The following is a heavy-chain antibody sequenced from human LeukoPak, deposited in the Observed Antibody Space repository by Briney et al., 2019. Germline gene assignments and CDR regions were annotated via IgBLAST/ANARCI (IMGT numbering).Heavy chain of an antibody. J-gene: IGHJ4*02. CDR3: ARNKDSSGWNFDY. CDR2: ISYDGRNE. CDR1: GFTFSNYA. Sequence: PGRSLRLSCAASGFTFSNYAMHWVRQAPGKGLEWVAVISYDGRNEYYADSVKGRFTISRDNSKNTLYLQMNSLRAEDTAVYYCARNKDSSGWNFDYWGQGTLVTVSS. D-gene: IGHD6-19*01. V-gene: IGHV3-30*04.